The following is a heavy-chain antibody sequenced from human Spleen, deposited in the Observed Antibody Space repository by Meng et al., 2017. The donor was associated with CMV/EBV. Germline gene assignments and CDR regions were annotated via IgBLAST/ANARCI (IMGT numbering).Heavy chain of an antibody. CDR1: GGSVSSPTFC. J-gene: IGHJ4*02. D-gene: IGHD4-17*01. CDR2: IYYAGST. CDR3: ARFATAVLTT. Sequence: LAWSGSGGSVSSPTFCWSWLRQPPGKGLEWIGYIYYAGSTDYNPSLKSRVTISLDTSKNQFSLKLRSVSAADTAKYYCARFATAVLTTWGQGALVTVSS. V-gene: IGHV4-61*01.